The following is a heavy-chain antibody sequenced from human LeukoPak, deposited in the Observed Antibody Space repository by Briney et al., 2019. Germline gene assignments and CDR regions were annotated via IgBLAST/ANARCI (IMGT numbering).Heavy chain of an antibody. CDR3: ARDWSGYRQNNNDY. CDR2: INPNSGGT. CDR1: GYTFTGYY. J-gene: IGHJ4*02. Sequence: ASVKVSCKASGYTFTGYYMHWVRRAPGQGLEWMGWINPNSGGTNYAQKFQGRVTMTRDTSISTAYMEPSRLRSDDTAVYYCARDWSGYRQNNNDYWGQGTLVTVSS. V-gene: IGHV1-2*02. D-gene: IGHD3-3*01.